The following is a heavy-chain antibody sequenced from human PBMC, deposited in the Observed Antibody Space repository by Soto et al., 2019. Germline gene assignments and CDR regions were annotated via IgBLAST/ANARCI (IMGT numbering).Heavy chain of an antibody. D-gene: IGHD4-17*01. CDR3: ARGTDYGDYYFDY. CDR1: GGSISSGGYY. J-gene: IGHJ4*02. Sequence: PSETLSLTCTVSGGSISSGGYYWSWIRQHPGKGLEWIGYIYYSGSTNYNPSLKSRVTISVDTSKNQFSLKLSSVTAADTAVYYCARGTDYGDYYFDYWGQGTLVTVSS. CDR2: IYYSGST. V-gene: IGHV4-61*08.